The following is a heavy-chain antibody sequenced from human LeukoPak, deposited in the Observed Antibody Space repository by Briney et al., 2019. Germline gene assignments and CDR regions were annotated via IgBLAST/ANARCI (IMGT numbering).Heavy chain of an antibody. CDR3: AKGLEWLRSFDY. CDR1: GFTFSSYA. J-gene: IGHJ4*02. CDR2: ISGSGGST. Sequence: GGSLRLSCAASGFTFSSYAMSWVCQAQGKGLEWVSGISGSGGSTYYADSVKGRFTISRDNSKNTLYLQMNSLRAEDTAVYYCAKGLEWLRSFDYWGQGTLVTVSS. D-gene: IGHD3-3*01. V-gene: IGHV3-23*01.